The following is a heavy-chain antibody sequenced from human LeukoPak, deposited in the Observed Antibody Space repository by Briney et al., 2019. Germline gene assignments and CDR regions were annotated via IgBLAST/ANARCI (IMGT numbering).Heavy chain of an antibody. D-gene: IGHD2-15*01. V-gene: IGHV4-59*01. CDR2: IYYSGTT. J-gene: IGHJ4*02. Sequence: PSETLSLTCTVSGGSISPYYWSWLRQPRGKGLEWIGYIYYSGTTNYNPSLQSRVTISVATSKNQFSLKLSSVTAADTALYYCARYCSGGTCYGFDSWGQGTLVTVSS. CDR1: GGSISPYY. CDR3: ARYCSGGTCYGFDS.